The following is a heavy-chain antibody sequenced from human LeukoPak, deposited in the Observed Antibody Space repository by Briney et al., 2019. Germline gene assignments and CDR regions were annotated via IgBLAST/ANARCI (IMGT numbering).Heavy chain of an antibody. V-gene: IGHV4-4*07. CDR3: ARETEVSGGRSWDF. CDR2: IHSSGSM. CDR1: GGSISSYY. D-gene: IGHD6-19*01. Sequence: SETLSLTCTVSGGSISSYYWTWIRQPAGKGLEWIGRIHSSGSMNHNPSLKSRVTMSVDTSNKQFSLKLSSVTAADTAVYYCARETEVSGGRSWDFWGQGTLVPASS. J-gene: IGHJ4*02.